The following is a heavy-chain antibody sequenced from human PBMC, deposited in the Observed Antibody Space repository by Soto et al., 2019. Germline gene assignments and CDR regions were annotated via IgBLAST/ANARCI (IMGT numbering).Heavy chain of an antibody. CDR3: ARDRSYYDSSGSYSPPY. V-gene: IGHV3-23*01. Sequence: EVQLLESGGGLVQPGGSLRLSCAASGFTFSSYAMNWVRHAPGKGLEWVSAISGSAATTHFADSEKDRFTITRDNPKHTLYLQTNSLRAEDTAVYYCARDRSYYDSSGSYSPPYWGQGTLVTVSS. D-gene: IGHD3-22*01. CDR1: GFTFSSYA. CDR2: ISGSAATT. J-gene: IGHJ4*02.